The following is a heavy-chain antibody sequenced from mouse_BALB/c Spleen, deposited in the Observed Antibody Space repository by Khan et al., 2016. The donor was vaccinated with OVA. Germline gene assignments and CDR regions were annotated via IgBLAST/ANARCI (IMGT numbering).Heavy chain of an antibody. J-gene: IGHJ4*01. CDR3: ARGGYNPAMDY. V-gene: IGHV1-9*01. CDR2: ILPGSGNT. D-gene: IGHD1-3*01. CDR1: GYTFSMYW. Sequence: QVQLKQSAAELMKPGASVTMSCKATGYTFSMYWIEWVKQRPGHGLEWIGEILPGSGNTHNSEKFKDKATFTADTSSNTAYMQLSSLTSEDSAVYYCARGGYNPAMDYWGQGTSVTVSS.